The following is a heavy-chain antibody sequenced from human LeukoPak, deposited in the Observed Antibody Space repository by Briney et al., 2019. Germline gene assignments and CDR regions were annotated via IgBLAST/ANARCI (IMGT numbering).Heavy chain of an antibody. V-gene: IGHV3-30-3*01. D-gene: IGHD4-17*01. CDR2: ISYDGSNK. J-gene: IGHJ4*02. Sequence: GGSLRLSCAASGFTFSSYAMHWVRQAPGKGLEWVAVISYDGSNKYYADSVKGRFTISRDNSKNTLYLQMNSLRVEDTAVYYCARDTTVTPPGGYFDYWGQGTLVTVSS. CDR1: GFTFSSYA. CDR3: ARDTTVTPPGGYFDY.